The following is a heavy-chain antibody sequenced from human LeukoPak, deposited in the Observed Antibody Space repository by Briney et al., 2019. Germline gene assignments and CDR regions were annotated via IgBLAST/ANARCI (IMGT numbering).Heavy chain of an antibody. CDR2: ISTSSSYI. Sequence: GGSLRLSCAASGFTFSSYSMNWVRQAPGKGLEWVSSISTSSSYINYADSVKGRFTISRDNAKKSLYLQMNSLRAEDTAVYYCARVELDSSGWWPQCFDHWGQGTLATVSS. CDR1: GFTFSSYS. J-gene: IGHJ4*02. V-gene: IGHV3-21*01. CDR3: ARVELDSSGWWPQCFDH. D-gene: IGHD6-19*01.